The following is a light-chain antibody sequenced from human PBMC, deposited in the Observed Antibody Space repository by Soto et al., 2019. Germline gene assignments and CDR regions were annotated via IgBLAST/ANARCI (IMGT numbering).Light chain of an antibody. CDR1: HSVSGY. Sequence: EIVMTQSPATLSVSPGERVTLSCRASHSVSGYLAWYQQKPGQAPRRLIYGASTGATGVPARFSGSGSGTEFTLIISSLQSEDFAVYYCQQYNNWPWTFGQGTKVEIK. CDR3: QQYNNWPWT. V-gene: IGKV3-15*01. CDR2: GAS. J-gene: IGKJ1*01.